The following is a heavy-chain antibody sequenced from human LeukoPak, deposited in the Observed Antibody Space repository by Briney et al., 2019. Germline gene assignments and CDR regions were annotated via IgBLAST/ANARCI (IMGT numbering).Heavy chain of an antibody. CDR3: AKGNSWEGAFDI. D-gene: IGHD6-13*01. CDR1: GFTFSSYS. Sequence: PGGSLRLSCAASGFTFSSYSMNWVRQAPGKGLEWVSSISSSSSYIYYADSVKGRFTISRDNAKNSLYLQMNSLRAEDTALYYCAKGNSWEGAFDIWGQGTMVTVSS. V-gene: IGHV3-21*04. CDR2: ISSSSSYI. J-gene: IGHJ3*02.